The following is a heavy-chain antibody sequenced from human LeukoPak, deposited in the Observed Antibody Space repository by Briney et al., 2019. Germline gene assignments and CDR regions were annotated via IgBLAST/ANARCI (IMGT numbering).Heavy chain of an antibody. CDR3: ARGRSSMVRGYYYYYMDV. CDR2: IYYSGST. Sequence: PSETLSLTCTVSGGSISSSSYYWGWIRQPPGKGLEWIGSIYYSGSTYYNPSLKSRVTISVDTSKNQFSLKLSSVTAEDTAVYYCARGRSSMVRGYYYYYMDVWGKGTTVTISS. D-gene: IGHD3-10*01. V-gene: IGHV4-39*01. J-gene: IGHJ6*03. CDR1: GGSISSSSYY.